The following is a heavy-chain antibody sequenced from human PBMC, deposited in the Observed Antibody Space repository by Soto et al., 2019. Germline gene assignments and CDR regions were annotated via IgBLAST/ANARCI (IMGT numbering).Heavy chain of an antibody. D-gene: IGHD3-22*01. CDR2: INHSGST. Sequence: SETLSLTCRVSDGSMDSDSSYWGWIRQPPGKGLEWIGVINHSGSTYHNLSLKGRVTMSVDASRNQFSLKLTSMTAADTAVYYCARLGGYVSVGYYYLWDSWGQGTLVTVSS. V-gene: IGHV4-39*01. CDR3: ARLGGYVSVGYYYLWDS. J-gene: IGHJ4*02. CDR1: DGSMDSDSSY.